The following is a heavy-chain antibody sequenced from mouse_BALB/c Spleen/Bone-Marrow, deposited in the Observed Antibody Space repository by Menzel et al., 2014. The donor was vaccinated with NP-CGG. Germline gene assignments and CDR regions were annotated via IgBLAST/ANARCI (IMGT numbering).Heavy chain of an antibody. J-gene: IGHJ4*01. D-gene: IGHD2-12*01. CDR3: ARYLGGTMDY. V-gene: IGHV2-5-1*01. CDR1: GFSLTTYG. Sequence: VQLQESGPSLVQPSQSLSITCTVSGFSLTTYGVHWVRQSPGKGLEWLGVIWRGGSTDYNAAFMSRLSITKDNFKSQVFFKMNSLQADDTAIYYCARYLGGTMDYWGQGTSVTVSS. CDR2: IWRGGST.